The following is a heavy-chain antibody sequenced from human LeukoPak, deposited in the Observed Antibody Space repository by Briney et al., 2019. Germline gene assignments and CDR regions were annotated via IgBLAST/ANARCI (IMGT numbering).Heavy chain of an antibody. J-gene: IGHJ2*01. CDR1: GGSIINYY. CDR2: IYYSGST. CDR3: ARDSSGYYEYYWYFDL. V-gene: IGHV4-59*01. Sequence: SETLSLTCTVSGGSIINYYWSWIRQPPGTGLEWIGYIYYSGSTNYNPSLKSRVTISVDTSKNQFSLKLSSVTAADTAVYYCARDSSGYYEYYWYFDLWGRGTLVTVSS. D-gene: IGHD3-22*01.